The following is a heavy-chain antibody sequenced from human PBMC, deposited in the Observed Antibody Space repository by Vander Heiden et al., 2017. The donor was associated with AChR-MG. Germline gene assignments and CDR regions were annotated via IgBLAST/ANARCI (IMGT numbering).Heavy chain of an antibody. CDR3: ARSAPFDP. J-gene: IGHJ5*02. Sequence: SSYDMNWVRQAPGKGLEWVSFINSRGTTIYYADSVRGRFTISRDNAKNSLYLQMNSLRAEDTAVYYCARSAPFDPWGQGTLVTVSS. V-gene: IGHV3-48*03. CDR1: SSYD. CDR2: INSRGTTI.